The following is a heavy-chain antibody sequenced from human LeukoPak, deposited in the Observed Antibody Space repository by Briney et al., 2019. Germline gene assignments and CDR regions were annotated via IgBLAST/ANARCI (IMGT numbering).Heavy chain of an antibody. D-gene: IGHD3-22*01. J-gene: IGHJ4*02. Sequence: PSETLSLTCAVYGGSFSGYYWRWIRQPPGKGQEWVGEMNHSGSTNYNPSLKSRVTISVDTSKNQFALTLSSVAGADTAVYYCARGLRPADRDTMIVPAKRYYFDYWGQGTLVTVSS. CDR1: GGSFSGYY. V-gene: IGHV4-34*01. CDR2: MNHSGST. CDR3: ARGLRPADRDTMIVPAKRYYFDY.